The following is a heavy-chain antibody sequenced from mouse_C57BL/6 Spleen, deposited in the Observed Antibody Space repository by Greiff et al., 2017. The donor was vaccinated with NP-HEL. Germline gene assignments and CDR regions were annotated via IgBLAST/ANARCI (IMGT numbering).Heavy chain of an antibody. Sequence: EVQRVESGPGLVKPSQSLSLTCSVTGYSITSGYYWNWIRQFPGNKLEWMGYISYDGSNNYNPSLKNRISITRDTSKNQFFLKLNSVTTEDTATYDCARDDYDEGPWFAYWGQGTLVTVSA. D-gene: IGHD2-4*01. CDR1: GYSITSGYY. J-gene: IGHJ3*01. CDR2: ISYDGSN. CDR3: ARDDYDEGPWFAY. V-gene: IGHV3-6*01.